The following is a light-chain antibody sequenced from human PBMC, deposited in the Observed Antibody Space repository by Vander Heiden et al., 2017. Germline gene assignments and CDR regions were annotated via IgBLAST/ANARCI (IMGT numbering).Light chain of an antibody. CDR1: SPNIGNNY. J-gene: IGLJ2*01. Sequence: QPVLTQPPSVSAAPGQKGTVSCSGSSPNIGNNYVSWHQQLPGTAPKLLIYDNDKRPSGIPDRFSGSKSGTSATLGITGLQTGDEADYYCATWDNSLRVVVFGGGTKMTVL. CDR3: ATWDNSLRVVV. CDR2: DND. V-gene: IGLV1-51*01.